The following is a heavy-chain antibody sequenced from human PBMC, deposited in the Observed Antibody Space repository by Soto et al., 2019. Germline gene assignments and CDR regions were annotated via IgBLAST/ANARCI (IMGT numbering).Heavy chain of an antibody. CDR2: ISSSSSYT. V-gene: IGHV3-11*06. Sequence: SMSLSCAASRFTFIDYYMSWSRQAPGTGPEWVSYISSSSSYTNYADSVKGRFTISRDNAKNSLYLQMNSLRAEDTAVYYCARGPGLGGYYFYDYYYYGMDVWGQGTTVTVSS. CDR1: RFTFIDYY. J-gene: IGHJ6*02. D-gene: IGHD3-3*01. CDR3: ARGPGLGGYYFYDYYYYGMDV.